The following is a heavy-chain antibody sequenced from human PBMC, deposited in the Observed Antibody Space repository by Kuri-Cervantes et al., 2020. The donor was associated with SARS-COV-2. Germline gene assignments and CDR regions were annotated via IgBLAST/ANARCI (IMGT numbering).Heavy chain of an antibody. V-gene: IGHV3-21*01. J-gene: IGHJ4*02. Sequence: GESLKISCAASGFTFSSYSMNWVRQAPGKGLEWVSSISSSSSYIYYADSVKGRFTISRDNAKNSLYLQVNSLRAEDTAVYYCASMDFWSGYYFDYWGQGTLVTVSS. D-gene: IGHD3-3*01. CDR3: ASMDFWSGYYFDY. CDR1: GFTFSSYS. CDR2: ISSSSSYI.